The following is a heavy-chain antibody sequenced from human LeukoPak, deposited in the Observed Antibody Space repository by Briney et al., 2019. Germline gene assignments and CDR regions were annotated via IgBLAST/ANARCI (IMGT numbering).Heavy chain of an antibody. Sequence: KTSETLSLTCTVSGGSISSYYWSWIRQPPGKGLEWIGYIYYSGSTNYSPSLKSRVTISVETSKNEFSLKLRSVTAADTAVYYCARVTGYRIEDYFDYWGQGTLVTVSS. CDR2: IYYSGST. CDR1: GGSISSYY. D-gene: IGHD6-13*01. V-gene: IGHV4-59*01. J-gene: IGHJ4*02. CDR3: ARVTGYRIEDYFDY.